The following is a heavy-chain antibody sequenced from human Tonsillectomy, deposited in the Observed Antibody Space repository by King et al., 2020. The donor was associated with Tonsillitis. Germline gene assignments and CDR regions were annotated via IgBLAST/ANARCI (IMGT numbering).Heavy chain of an antibody. V-gene: IGHV4-38-2*01. D-gene: IGHD3-22*01. CDR1: GYSISSGYY. CDR2: IYHSGST. CDR3: ARGGSYYDSSGQYFDY. J-gene: IGHJ4*02. Sequence: QLQESGPGLVKPSETLSLTCAVSGYSISSGYYWGWIRQPPGKGLEWIGSIYHSGSTYYNPSLKSRVTISVDTSKNQFSLKLSSVTAADTAVYYCARGGSYYDSSGQYFDYWGQGTLVTVSS.